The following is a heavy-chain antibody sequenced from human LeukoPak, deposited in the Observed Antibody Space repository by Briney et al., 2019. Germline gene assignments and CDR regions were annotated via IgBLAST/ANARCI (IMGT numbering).Heavy chain of an antibody. CDR2: LSADGVGT. Sequence: PGGSLRLSCAASGFTFSGYDMSWVRQAPGKGLEWVSSLSADGVGTTYADSVKDRYTVSRDFSANTLYLQMNSLRADDTAIYFCAKVLRTWYFDLWGRGALVTVSS. CDR1: GFTFSGYD. J-gene: IGHJ2*01. V-gene: IGHV3-23*01. CDR3: AKVLRTWYFDL.